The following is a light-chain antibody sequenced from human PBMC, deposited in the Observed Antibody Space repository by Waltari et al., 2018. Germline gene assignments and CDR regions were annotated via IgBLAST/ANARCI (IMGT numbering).Light chain of an antibody. Sequence: QSALTQPASVSGSPGQSIPLSRTGPTRAAGGSNYVPWYQQHPGKAPKLMIYDVSTRPSGVSNRFSGSKSGNTASLTISGLQAEDEADYYCSSYTSSFTEVFGGGTKLTVL. V-gene: IGLV2-14*03. CDR2: DVS. CDR3: SSYTSSFTEV. CDR1: TRAAGGSNY. J-gene: IGLJ3*02.